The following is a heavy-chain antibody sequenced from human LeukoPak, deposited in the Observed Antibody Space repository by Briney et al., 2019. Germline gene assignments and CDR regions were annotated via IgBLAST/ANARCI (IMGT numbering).Heavy chain of an antibody. Sequence: SETVSLTCTVSGGSISSYYWSWIRQPPGKGLEWIGSIYYSGSTYYNPSLKSRVTISVDTSKNQFSLKLSSVTAADTAVYYCARDGRFWIWGQGTLVTVSS. D-gene: IGHD3-3*01. CDR2: IYYSGST. CDR3: ARDGRFWI. J-gene: IGHJ4*02. V-gene: IGHV4-59*12. CDR1: GGSISSYY.